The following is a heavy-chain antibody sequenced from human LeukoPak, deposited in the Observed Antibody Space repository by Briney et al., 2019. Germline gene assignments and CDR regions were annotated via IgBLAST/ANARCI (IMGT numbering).Heavy chain of an antibody. J-gene: IGHJ5*02. Sequence: SETLSLTCTVSGGSISGYYCSWIRQPPGKGLEWIGYIYYSGSTDYNPSLKSRVTISVDTSKNQFSLKLGSVTTADTAVYYCARGAFGESPYNWFDPWGQGTLVTVSS. D-gene: IGHD3-10*01. CDR3: ARGAFGESPYNWFDP. V-gene: IGHV4-59*08. CDR2: IYYSGST. CDR1: GGSISGYY.